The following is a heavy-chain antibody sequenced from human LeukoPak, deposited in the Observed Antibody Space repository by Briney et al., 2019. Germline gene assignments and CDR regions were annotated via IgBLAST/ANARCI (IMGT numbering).Heavy chain of an antibody. J-gene: IGHJ4*02. D-gene: IGHD4-23*01. V-gene: IGHV1-2*02. Sequence: ASVKVSCKASVYTFIDYYMHWVRQTPGQGLEWMGWINPNSGGTNYAQKFQGRVTMTRDTSISTAYMELSRLRSDDTAVYYCARDTVYSGNSGGYWGQGTLVTVSS. CDR3: ARDTVYSGNSGGY. CDR2: INPNSGGT. CDR1: VYTFIDYY.